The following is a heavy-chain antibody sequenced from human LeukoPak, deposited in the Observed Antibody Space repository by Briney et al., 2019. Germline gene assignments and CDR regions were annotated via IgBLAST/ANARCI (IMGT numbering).Heavy chain of an antibody. Sequence: GASVKVSCKASGYTFTSYGISWVRQAPGQGLEWMGWISAYNGNTNYAQKLQGRVTMTTDTSTSTAYMELRSLRSDDTAVYYCARDLLTTVRGSLYYYGMDVWGQGTTVTVSS. CDR1: GYTFTSYG. CDR3: ARDLLTTVRGSLYYYGMDV. D-gene: IGHD3-10*01. V-gene: IGHV1-18*01. CDR2: ISAYNGNT. J-gene: IGHJ6*02.